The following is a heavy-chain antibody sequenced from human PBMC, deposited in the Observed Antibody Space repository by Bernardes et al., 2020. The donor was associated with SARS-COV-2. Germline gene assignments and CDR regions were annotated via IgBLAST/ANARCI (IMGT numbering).Heavy chain of an antibody. CDR1: GFTFSKNA. J-gene: IGHJ2*01. Sequence: GGSLRLSCVASGFTFSKNAMTWVRQVPGKGLEWVSAISAIGGSTYYAESVKGRFTISRENAKNSMYLQMNSLRAGDTAMYYCARRGSGLYWYFDRWGRGTLVTVSS. CDR3: ARRGSGLYWYFDR. CDR2: ISAIGGST. V-gene: IGHV3-23*01.